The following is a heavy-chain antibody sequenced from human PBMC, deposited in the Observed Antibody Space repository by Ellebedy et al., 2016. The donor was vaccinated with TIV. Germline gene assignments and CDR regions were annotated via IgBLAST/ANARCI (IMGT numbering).Heavy chain of an antibody. J-gene: IGHJ4*02. D-gene: IGHD3-10*01. CDR2: VYYDGTT. V-gene: IGHV4-39*07. CDR1: GGSTGSTTYY. CDR3: ARVTTMVWGAWYFDY. Sequence: MPSETLSLTCTVSGGSTGSTTYYWGWIRPPPGKGLEWIGSVYYDGTTYSNPSLKSRVTISVDTSKNQFSLKLSPVTVADTAVYYCARVTTMVWGAWYFDYWGQGTLVTVSS.